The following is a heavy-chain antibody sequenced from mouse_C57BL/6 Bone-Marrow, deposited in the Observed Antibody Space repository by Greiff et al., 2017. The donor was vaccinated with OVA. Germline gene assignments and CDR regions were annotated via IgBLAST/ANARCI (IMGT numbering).Heavy chain of an antibody. CDR3: ARRESYYGLWFAY. CDR1: GFTFSDYG. Sequence: DVMLVESGGGLVKPGGSLKLSCAASGFTFSDYGMHWVRQAPEKGLEWVAYISSGSSTIYYADTVKGRFTLSRDNAKNTLFLQMTSLRSEDTAMYYCARRESYYGLWFAYWGQGTLVTVSA. V-gene: IGHV5-17*01. D-gene: IGHD1-2*01. J-gene: IGHJ3*01. CDR2: ISSGSSTI.